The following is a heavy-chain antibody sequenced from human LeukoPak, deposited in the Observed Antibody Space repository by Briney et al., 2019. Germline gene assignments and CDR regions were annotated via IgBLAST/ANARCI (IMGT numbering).Heavy chain of an antibody. CDR3: ARGGAMIGVFADSELGY. CDR2: INPNSGGT. CDR1: GYTFTGYY. J-gene: IGHJ4*02. Sequence: ASVTVSFKASGYTFTGYYMHWVRQPPGQGLEWMGWINPNSGGTNYAQKLQGRVTMTRDTSISTAYMELSRLRSDDTAVYYCARGGAMIGVFADSELGYWGQGTLVTVSS. D-gene: IGHD3-22*01. V-gene: IGHV1-2*02.